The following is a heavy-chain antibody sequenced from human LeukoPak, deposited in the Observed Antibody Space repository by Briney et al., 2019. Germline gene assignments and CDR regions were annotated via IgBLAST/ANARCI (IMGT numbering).Heavy chain of an antibody. J-gene: IGHJ3*02. Sequence: GGSLRLSCAASGFTFDDYAMHWVRQAPGKGLEWVSSISWNSGIIGYADTVEGRFTISRDNAKNSLYLQMNSLRAEDTALYYCAKSVVPGRTGAFDIWGQGTMVTVSP. D-gene: IGHD2-2*01. CDR2: ISWNSGII. CDR3: AKSVVPGRTGAFDI. V-gene: IGHV3-9*01. CDR1: GFTFDDYA.